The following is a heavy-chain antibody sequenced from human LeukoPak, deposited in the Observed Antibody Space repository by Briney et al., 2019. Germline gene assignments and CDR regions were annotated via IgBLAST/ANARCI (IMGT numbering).Heavy chain of an antibody. CDR3: AKDRGFGEYFAFFY. CDR2: ISGSGGST. V-gene: IGHV3-23*01. J-gene: IGHJ4*02. CDR1: GFTFSTYA. D-gene: IGHD3-10*01. Sequence: GGSLRLSCAASGFTFSTYAMGWVRQTPEKGLEWASAISGSGGSTYYADSVKGRFTISRDNSKNTLYLQMNSLRAEDTAVYYCAKDRGFGEYFAFFYWGQGTLVTVSS.